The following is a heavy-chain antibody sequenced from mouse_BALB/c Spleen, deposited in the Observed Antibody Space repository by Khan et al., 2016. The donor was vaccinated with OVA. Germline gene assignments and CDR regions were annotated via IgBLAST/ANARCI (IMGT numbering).Heavy chain of an antibody. CDR1: GYSITSDYA. V-gene: IGHV3-2*02. CDR2: ISYSGNT. Sequence: HLLESGPGLVKPSQSLSLTCTVTGYSITSDYAWNWIRQFPGNKLEWMGYISYSGNTKYNPSLKSRISITRDTSKNQFFLQLNSVTTEDTATYYCARIYGGDFDYWGQGTTLTVAS. D-gene: IGHD1-1*01. CDR3: ARIYGGDFDY. J-gene: IGHJ2*01.